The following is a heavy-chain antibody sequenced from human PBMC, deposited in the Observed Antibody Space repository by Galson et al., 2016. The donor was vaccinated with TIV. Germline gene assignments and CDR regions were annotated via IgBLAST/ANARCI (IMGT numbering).Heavy chain of an antibody. D-gene: IGHD3-22*01. V-gene: IGHV2-70*11. CDR2: IDWDDDK. Sequence: PALVKPTQTLTLTCTFSGFSLSTSGMCVSWIRQPPGKALEWLARIDWDDDKNYSPFLKTRLTISKDTSKNQVVFTVSSMDPVDTATYYCARSLFSDYSGYWVDHWGQGTLVTVSS. J-gene: IGHJ4*02. CDR3: ARSLFSDYSGYWVDH. CDR1: GFSLSTSGMC.